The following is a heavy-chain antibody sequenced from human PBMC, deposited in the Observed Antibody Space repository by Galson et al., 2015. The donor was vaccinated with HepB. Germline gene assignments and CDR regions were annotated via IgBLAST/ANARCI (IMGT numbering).Heavy chain of an antibody. Sequence: SLRLSCAASGFTVSSNYMSWVRQAPGKGLEWVSAISGSGDTTYYADSVKGRFTISRDNYRNTLYLQMNSLRAEDTAVYYCAKSTRGGSDYWGQGTLVTVSS. CDR2: ISGSGDTT. CDR3: AKSTRGGSDY. J-gene: IGHJ4*02. CDR1: GFTVSSNY. D-gene: IGHD3-10*01. V-gene: IGHV3-23*01.